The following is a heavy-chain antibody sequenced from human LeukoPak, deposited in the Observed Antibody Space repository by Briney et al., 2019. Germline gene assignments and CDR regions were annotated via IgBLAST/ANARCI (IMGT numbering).Heavy chain of an antibody. CDR2: ISYDGSNK. Sequence: GRSLRLSCAASGFTFSSYAMHWVRQAPGKGLEWVAVISYDGSNKYYADSVKGRFTISRDNSKNTLYLQMNSLRAEDTAVYYCAKDRGALLDYYYMDVWGKGTTVTISS. CDR3: AKDRGALLDYYYMDV. V-gene: IGHV3-30*04. CDR1: GFTFSSYA. J-gene: IGHJ6*03. D-gene: IGHD2-21*01.